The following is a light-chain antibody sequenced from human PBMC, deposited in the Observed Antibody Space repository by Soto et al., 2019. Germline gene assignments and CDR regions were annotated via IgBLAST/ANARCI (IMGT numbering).Light chain of an antibody. Sequence: DIQMNQSPSSLSASVGDRVTITCRASQSIRSYLNWYQQKQGKAPKLXIYAASTLQSGVPSRFSGSGSGTDFTLTISSLQPEDFATYYCQQLNSYPITFGQGTRLEIK. J-gene: IGKJ5*01. CDR2: AAS. V-gene: IGKV1-39*01. CDR1: QSIRSY. CDR3: QQLNSYPIT.